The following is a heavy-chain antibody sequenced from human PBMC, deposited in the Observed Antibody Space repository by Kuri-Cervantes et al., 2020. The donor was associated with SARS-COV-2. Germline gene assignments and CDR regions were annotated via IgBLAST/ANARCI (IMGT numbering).Heavy chain of an antibody. J-gene: IGHJ4*02. Sequence: ASVKVSCKATGYTFTSYGISWVRQAPGQGLEWMGWISAYNGNKNYAQKLQGRVTMTTDTTTSTAYMELSSLSSEETAVYYFAFARGHNWNYDFDYWGQGTLVTVSS. CDR1: GYTFTSYG. CDR3: AFARGHNWNYDFDY. V-gene: IGHV1-18*01. D-gene: IGHD1-7*01. CDR2: ISAYNGNK.